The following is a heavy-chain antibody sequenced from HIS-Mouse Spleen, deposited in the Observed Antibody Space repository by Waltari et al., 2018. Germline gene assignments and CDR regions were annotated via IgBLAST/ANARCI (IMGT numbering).Heavy chain of an antibody. CDR1: GYTFPGYY. CDR3: ARYSSGWRFDY. CDR2: INPNSGGT. Sequence: QVQLVQSGAEVKTPGASVQVACKASGYTFPGYYIHWVRQAPGQGLEWMGWINPNSGGTNYAQKFQGRVTMTRDTSISTAYMELSRLRSDDTAVYYCARYSSGWRFDYWGQGTLVTVSS. D-gene: IGHD6-19*01. V-gene: IGHV1-2*02. J-gene: IGHJ4*02.